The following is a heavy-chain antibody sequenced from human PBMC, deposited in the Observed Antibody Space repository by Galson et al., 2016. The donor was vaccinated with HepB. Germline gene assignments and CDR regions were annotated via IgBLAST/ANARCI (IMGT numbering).Heavy chain of an antibody. D-gene: IGHD3-16*01. J-gene: IGHJ3*01. CDR1: GFTFNTYA. CDR3: AKDIRSSVTGWGKLDAFDV. CDR2: ISIRSDST. V-gene: IGHV3-23*01. Sequence: AASGFTFNTYALNWVRQAPGKGLEWVSAISIRSDSTFYADSVKGRFMIFRDNSKNTVYLQMNTLRVDDTATYYCAKDIRSSVTGWGKLDAFDVWGQGTMVTVSS.